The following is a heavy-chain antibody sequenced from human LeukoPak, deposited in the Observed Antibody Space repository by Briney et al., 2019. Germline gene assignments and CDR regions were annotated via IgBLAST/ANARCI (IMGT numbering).Heavy chain of an antibody. V-gene: IGHV1-69*04. CDR2: IIPILGIA. CDR1: GGTFSSYA. D-gene: IGHD2-21*02. Sequence: ASVKVSCRASGGTFSSYAISWVRQAPGQGLEWMGRIIPILGIANYAQKFQGRVTITADKSTSTAYMELSSLRSEDTAVYYCARAAYCGGDCYSNFDYWGQGTLVTVSS. J-gene: IGHJ4*02. CDR3: ARAAYCGGDCYSNFDY.